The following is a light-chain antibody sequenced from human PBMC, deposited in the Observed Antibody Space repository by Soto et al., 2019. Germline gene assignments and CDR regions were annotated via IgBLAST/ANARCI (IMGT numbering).Light chain of an antibody. CDR1: SSDVGGYNY. J-gene: IGLJ2*01. V-gene: IGLV2-11*01. CDR3: CSYAGTFVV. CDR2: DVI. Sequence: QSALTQPRSVSGSPGQSVTISCTGTSSDVGGYNYVSWYQQHPGKAPKLMIYDVIKRPSGVPDRFSGSKSGDTASLTISGLQAEDEADYYCCSYAGTFVVFGGGTKVPVL.